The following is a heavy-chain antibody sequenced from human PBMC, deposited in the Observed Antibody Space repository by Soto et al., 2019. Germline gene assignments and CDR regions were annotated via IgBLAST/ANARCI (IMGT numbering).Heavy chain of an antibody. CDR2: ISAYNGNT. CDR3: ARATNDFWSGYSDI. Sequence: GASVKLSCKASAYTFTSYGISWVRQAPGQGLEWMGWISAYNGNTNYAQKLQGRVTMTTDTSTSTAYMELRSLRSDDTAVYYCARATNDFWSGYSDIWGQGTMVTVSS. CDR1: AYTFTSYG. J-gene: IGHJ3*02. D-gene: IGHD3-3*01. V-gene: IGHV1-18*01.